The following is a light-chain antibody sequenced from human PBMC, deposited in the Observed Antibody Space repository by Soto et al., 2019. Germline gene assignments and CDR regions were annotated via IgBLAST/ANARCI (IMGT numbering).Light chain of an antibody. CDR2: DAS. Sequence: EKVMTQSPATLSVSPGERATLSCRASQSVSSYLAWYQQKPGQAPRLLIYDASTRATGVPARFSGSGSGTEFTLTINSLQSEDLAVYYCQQYDDWPETFGQGTKVEIK. CDR3: QQYDDWPET. J-gene: IGKJ1*01. V-gene: IGKV3-15*01. CDR1: QSVSSY.